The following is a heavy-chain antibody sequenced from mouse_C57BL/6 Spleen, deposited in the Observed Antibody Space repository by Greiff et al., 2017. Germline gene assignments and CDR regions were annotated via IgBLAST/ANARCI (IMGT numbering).Heavy chain of an antibody. J-gene: IGHJ4*01. V-gene: IGHV14-2*01. CDR1: GFNIKDYY. Sequence: VQLQQSGAELVKPGASVKLSCTASGFNIKDYYMHWVKQRTEQGLEWIGRIDPEDGETKYAPKFQGKATITADTSSNTAYLQLSSLTSEDTAVYYCARYEPMRWLPHYYAMDYWGQGTSVTVSS. CDR2: IDPEDGET. D-gene: IGHD6-5*01. CDR3: ARYEPMRWLPHYYAMDY.